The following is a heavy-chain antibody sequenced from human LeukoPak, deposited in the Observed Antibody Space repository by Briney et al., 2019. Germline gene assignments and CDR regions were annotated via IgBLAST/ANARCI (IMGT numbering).Heavy chain of an antibody. D-gene: IGHD6-13*01. J-gene: IGHJ1*01. V-gene: IGHV1-46*01. Sequence: ASVKVSCKASGYTFTGYYMHWVRQAPRQGLEWMGIINPSGGSTSYAQKFQGRVTMTRDTSTSTVYMELSSLRSEDTAVYYCARQIAAAGTVAIFQHWGQGTLVTVSS. CDR1: GYTFTGYY. CDR2: INPSGGST. CDR3: ARQIAAAGTVAIFQH.